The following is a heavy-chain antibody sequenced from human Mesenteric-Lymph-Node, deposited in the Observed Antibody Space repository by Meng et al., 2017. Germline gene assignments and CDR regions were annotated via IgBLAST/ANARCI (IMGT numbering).Heavy chain of an antibody. J-gene: IGHJ4*02. CDR3: ARERQDSSGHQGHFDY. CDR1: GYTFTSYD. D-gene: IGHD3-22*01. V-gene: IGHV1-8*01. CDR2: MNPNSGNT. Sequence: ASVKVSCRASGYTFTSYDINWVRQATGQGLEWMGWMNPNSGNTGYAQKFQGRVTMTRNTSISTAYMELSSLRAEDTAVYYCARERQDSSGHQGHFDYWGQGTLVTVSS.